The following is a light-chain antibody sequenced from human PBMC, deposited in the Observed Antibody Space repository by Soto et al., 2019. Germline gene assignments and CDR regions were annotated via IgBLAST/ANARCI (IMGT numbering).Light chain of an antibody. CDR3: ISYAGSNNLGV. Sequence: QSALTQPPSASGSPGQSVAISCTGTNSDIGDYNHVSWYQQHPGKAPKLIIYEVTKRPSGVPDRFSGSKSGNTASLTVSGLQAEDEADYYCISYAGSNNLGVFGGGTKVTVL. J-gene: IGLJ2*01. V-gene: IGLV2-8*01. CDR2: EVT. CDR1: NSDIGDYNH.